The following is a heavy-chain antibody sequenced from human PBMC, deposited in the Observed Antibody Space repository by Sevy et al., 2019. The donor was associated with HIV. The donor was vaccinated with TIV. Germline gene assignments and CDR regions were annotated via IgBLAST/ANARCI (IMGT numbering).Heavy chain of an antibody. D-gene: IGHD3-10*01. V-gene: IGHV3-74*01. Sequence: GGSQRLSCVASGFTFSSYWMHWVRQAPGKGLVWVSRINSDGSSTSYADSVKGRFTISRDNAKNTLYLQMNSLRAEDTAVYYCASQYYYGSGSSYYYYGMDVWGQGTTVTVSS. CDR1: GFTFSSYW. CDR3: ASQYYYGSGSSYYYYGMDV. J-gene: IGHJ6*02. CDR2: INSDGSST.